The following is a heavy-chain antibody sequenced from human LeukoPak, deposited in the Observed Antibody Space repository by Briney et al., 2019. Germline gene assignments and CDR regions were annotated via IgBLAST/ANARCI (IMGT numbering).Heavy chain of an antibody. Sequence: GGSLRLSCAASGFTFSSYAMSWVRQAPGKGLEWVSAISGSGGSTYYADSVKGRFTISRDNSKNTLYLQMNSLRAEDTAVYYCAKDPGLDCSGGSCYYDYWGQGTLVTVSS. J-gene: IGHJ4*02. D-gene: IGHD2-15*01. CDR1: GFTFSSYA. CDR2: ISGSGGST. CDR3: AKDPGLDCSGGSCYYDY. V-gene: IGHV3-23*01.